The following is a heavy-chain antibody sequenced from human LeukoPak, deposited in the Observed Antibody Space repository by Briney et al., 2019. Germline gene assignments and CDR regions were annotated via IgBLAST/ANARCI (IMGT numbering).Heavy chain of an antibody. CDR1: GGSISSYY. J-gene: IGHJ4*02. Sequence: SETLSLTCTVSGGSISSYYWGWIRQPPGKGLEWIGSIYYSGSTYYNPSLKSRVTISVDTSKNQFSLKLSSVTAADTAVYYCARLLAARPHFDYWGQGTLVTVSS. V-gene: IGHV4-39*01. D-gene: IGHD6-6*01. CDR2: IYYSGST. CDR3: ARLLAARPHFDY.